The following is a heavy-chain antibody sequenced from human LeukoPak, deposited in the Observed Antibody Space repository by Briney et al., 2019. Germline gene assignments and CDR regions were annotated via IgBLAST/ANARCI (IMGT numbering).Heavy chain of an antibody. CDR3: AKNYVSSGYYESVDAFDI. J-gene: IGHJ3*02. Sequence: PGGSLRLSCAASGFTFSSYWMSWVRQAPGKGLEWVANIKQDGSEKYYVDSVKGRFTISRDNAKNSLYLQMNSLRAEDTAVYYCAKNYVSSGYYESVDAFDIWGQGTMVTVSS. CDR1: GFTFSSYW. CDR2: IKQDGSEK. V-gene: IGHV3-7*01. D-gene: IGHD3-22*01.